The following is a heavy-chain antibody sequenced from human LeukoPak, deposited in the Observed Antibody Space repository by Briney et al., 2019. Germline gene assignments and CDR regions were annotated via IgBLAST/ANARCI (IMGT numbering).Heavy chain of an antibody. V-gene: IGHV4-31*03. J-gene: IGHJ4*02. CDR2: IFYGGTT. Sequence: PSQTLSLTCTVSGASMSSDPSYWSWIRQPPGKGLEWIGYIFYGGTTNYNPSLKSRVTMSVDTSKNQFSLKLRFVTAADTAVYFCAGGRTGYFFDDWGQGTLVTVSS. CDR1: GASMSSDPSY. D-gene: IGHD3-16*01. CDR3: AGGRTGYFFDD.